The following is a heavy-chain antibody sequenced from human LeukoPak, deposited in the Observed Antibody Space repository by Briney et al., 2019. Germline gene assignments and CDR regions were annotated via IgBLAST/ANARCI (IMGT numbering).Heavy chain of an antibody. CDR2: LNPNSGGT. D-gene: IGHD1-26*01. CDR1: GYSFTAFY. CDR3: ARAVQWTSIYGALDV. Sequence: GASVRVSCKASGYSFTAFYMHWVRQAPGQGLEWMGWLNPNSGGTSFASSFQGWVTVTRDTSITTAYLELNRLTYDDTAVYFCARAVQWTSIYGALDVWGQGTVVTVFS. V-gene: IGHV1-2*04. J-gene: IGHJ3*01.